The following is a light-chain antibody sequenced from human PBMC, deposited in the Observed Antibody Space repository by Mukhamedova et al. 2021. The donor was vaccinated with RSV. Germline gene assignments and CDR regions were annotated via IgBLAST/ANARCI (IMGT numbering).Light chain of an antibody. CDR2: AAS. J-gene: IGKJ3*01. CDR3: QKYNSVPWT. Sequence: WYQRRVHGKVTKLLIYAASTLQSGVSSRFSGSGSGTDFTLTISSLQPEDVATYYCQKYNSVPWTFGPGTKVDIK. V-gene: IGKV1-27*01.